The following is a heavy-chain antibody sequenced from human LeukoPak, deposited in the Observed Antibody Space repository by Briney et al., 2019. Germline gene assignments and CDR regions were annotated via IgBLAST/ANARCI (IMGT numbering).Heavy chain of an antibody. J-gene: IGHJ3*02. CDR1: GGSISSGGYS. CDR2: IYHSGST. CDR3: ARGEQLYAFDI. Sequence: SETLSLTCAVSGGSISSGGYSWSWIRQPPGKGLEWIGYIYHSGSTYYNPSLKSRVTISVDRSKNQFSLKLSSVTAADTAVYYCARGEQLYAFDIWGQGTTVTVSS. V-gene: IGHV4-30-2*01. D-gene: IGHD5-18*01.